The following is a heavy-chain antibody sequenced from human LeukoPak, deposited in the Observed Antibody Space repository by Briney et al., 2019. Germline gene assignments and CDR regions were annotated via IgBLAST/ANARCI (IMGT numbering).Heavy chain of an antibody. D-gene: IGHD4-17*01. CDR3: ARFKMTSVTD. CDR2: IFYSGST. V-gene: IGHV4-59*08. Sequence: PSETLSLTCTVSGGSISSYCWSWIRQPPGKGLEWIGYIFYSGSTKYNPSLNSRVTISLDTSKNQFSLKLNSVTAADTAVYYCARFKMTSVTDWGQGTLVTVSS. CDR1: GGSISSYC. J-gene: IGHJ4*02.